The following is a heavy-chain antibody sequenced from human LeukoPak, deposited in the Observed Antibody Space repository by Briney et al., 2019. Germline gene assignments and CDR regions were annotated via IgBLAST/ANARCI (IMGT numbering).Heavy chain of an antibody. CDR2: IRHDGSNE. CDR3: AKEVHPYDSGTYYFDY. V-gene: IGHV3-30*02. Sequence: GGSLRLSCVGAGFTFSSYGMHWVRQAAGKGLEWVAFIRHDGSNEYYADSVKGRFTVSRDNSKNTLFLQMNSLRVEEMAVYYCAKEVHPYDSGTYYFDYWGRGTLVTVSS. CDR1: GFTFSSYG. D-gene: IGHD3-10*01. J-gene: IGHJ4*02.